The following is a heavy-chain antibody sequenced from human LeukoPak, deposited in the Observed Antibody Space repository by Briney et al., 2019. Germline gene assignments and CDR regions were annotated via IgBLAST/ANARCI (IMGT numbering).Heavy chain of an antibody. CDR1: GGSISSYY. J-gene: IGHJ3*02. CDR2: TYTSGST. Sequence: SETLSLTCTVSGGSISSYYWSWIRQPPGKGLEWIGYTYTSGSTNYNPSLKSRVTISVDTSKNQFSLKLSSVTAADTAVYYCARHLAIPDAFDIWGQGTMVTVSS. D-gene: IGHD2-2*02. CDR3: ARHLAIPDAFDI. V-gene: IGHV4-4*09.